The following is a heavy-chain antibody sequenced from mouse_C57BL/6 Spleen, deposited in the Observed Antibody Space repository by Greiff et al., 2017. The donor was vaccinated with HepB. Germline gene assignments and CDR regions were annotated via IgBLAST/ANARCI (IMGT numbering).Heavy chain of an antibody. CDR2: IYPGDGDT. J-gene: IGHJ2*01. CDR3: ARGGLRDY. D-gene: IGHD2-2*01. V-gene: IGHV1-80*01. CDR1: GYAFSSYW. Sequence: LQQSGASVKISCKASGYAFSSYWMNWVKQRPGKGLEWIGQIYPGDGDTNYNGKFKGKATLTADKSSSTAYMQLSSLTSEDSAVYFCARGGLRDYWGKGTTLTVSS.